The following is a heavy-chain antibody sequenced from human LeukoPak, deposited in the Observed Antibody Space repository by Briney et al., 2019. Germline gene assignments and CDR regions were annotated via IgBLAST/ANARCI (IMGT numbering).Heavy chain of an antibody. CDR3: ARDRGYSYAFDY. J-gene: IGHJ4*02. CDR2: IYTSGST. D-gene: IGHD5-18*01. Sequence: SETLSLTCTVSGGSISSYYWSWIRQPAGKGLEWIGRIYTSGSTNYNPSLKSRVTISIDTSKNQFSLRLNSVTAADTAVYYCARDRGYSYAFDYWGQGTLVTVSS. V-gene: IGHV4-4*07. CDR1: GGSISSYY.